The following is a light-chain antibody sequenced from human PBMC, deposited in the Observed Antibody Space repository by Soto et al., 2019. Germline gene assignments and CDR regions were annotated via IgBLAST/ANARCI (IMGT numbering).Light chain of an antibody. CDR2: TTN. CDR3: LLYYGGAHLV. CDR1: TGAVTSANY. V-gene: IGLV7-43*01. Sequence: QTVVTQEPSLTVSPGGTVTLTCASSTGAVTSANYPSWFQQKPGQPPRTLIYTTNSRHSWTPARFSGSLLGGKAALTLSGAQPEDEADDYCLLYYGGAHLVFGGGTKLTVL. J-gene: IGLJ2*01.